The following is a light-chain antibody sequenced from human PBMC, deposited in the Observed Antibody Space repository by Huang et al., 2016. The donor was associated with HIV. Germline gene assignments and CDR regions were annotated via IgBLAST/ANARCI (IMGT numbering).Light chain of an antibody. Sequence: IQMTHSPPHLPASIGDRVSITCRATQDICNYLNWYKQKPGNAPKLLIYAASTLHRGVPSRFSGSGSGTNVTLTITSLQPEDFATYYCQQSYNTRTFGPGTRVEIK. CDR3: QQSYNTRT. J-gene: IGKJ1*01. CDR1: QDICNY. CDR2: AAS. V-gene: IGKV1-39*01.